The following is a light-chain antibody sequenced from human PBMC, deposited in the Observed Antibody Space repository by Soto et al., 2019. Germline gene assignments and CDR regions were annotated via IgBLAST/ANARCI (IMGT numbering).Light chain of an antibody. V-gene: IGKV3-15*01. CDR1: QSVFSN. Sequence: EIVMTQSPVTLSVSPGERVTLSCRASQSVFSNLAWYQQRPGQAPRLLIYGASYRATGIPARFSGSGSGTEFTLTISSLQSEDFAVYYCQQCNSWPLTFGQGTKVEIK. CDR2: GAS. J-gene: IGKJ1*01. CDR3: QQCNSWPLT.